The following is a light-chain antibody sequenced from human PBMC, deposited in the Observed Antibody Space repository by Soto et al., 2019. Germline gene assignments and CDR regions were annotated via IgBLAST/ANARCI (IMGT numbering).Light chain of an antibody. CDR3: LQDFKYPRT. Sequence: AIQMTQSPSSLSASVGDRVTITCRASQDIRTELGWYQQKPGKAPRLLIYGTFSLQSGVPSGFSGSGSGTDFTLTISSLQPDDFATYYCLQDFKYPRTFGQGTKVEVK. J-gene: IGKJ1*01. CDR2: GTF. CDR1: QDIRTE. V-gene: IGKV1-6*01.